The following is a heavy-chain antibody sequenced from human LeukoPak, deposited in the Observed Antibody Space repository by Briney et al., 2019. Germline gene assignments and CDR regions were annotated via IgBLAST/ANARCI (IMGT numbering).Heavy chain of an antibody. CDR2: IYSGGST. V-gene: IGHV3-53*01. J-gene: IGHJ4*02. CDR3: ANEDSSGYYY. Sequence: PGGSLRLFCAASGLTVSSTYMSWVRQAPGKGLEWVSIIYSGGSTYYADSVKGRFTISRDNSKNTLYLQMSSLRVEDTAVYYCANEDSSGYYYWGQGTPVTVSS. CDR1: GLTVSSTY. D-gene: IGHD3-22*01.